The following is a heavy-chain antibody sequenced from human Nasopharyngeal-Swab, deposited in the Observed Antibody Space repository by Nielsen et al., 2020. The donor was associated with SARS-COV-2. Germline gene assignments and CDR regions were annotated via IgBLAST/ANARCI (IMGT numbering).Heavy chain of an antibody. J-gene: IGHJ4*02. CDR3: ATDTQWLALFDY. D-gene: IGHD6-19*01. CDR2: ISGSGGST. V-gene: IGHV3-23*01. Sequence: VRQAPGKGLEWVSAISGSGGSTYYADSVKGRFTISRDNSKNTLYLQMNSLGAEDTAVYYCATDTQWLALFDYWGRGTLVTVSS.